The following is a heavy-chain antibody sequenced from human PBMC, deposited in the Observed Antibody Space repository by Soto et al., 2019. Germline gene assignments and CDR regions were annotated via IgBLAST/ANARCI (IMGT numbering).Heavy chain of an antibody. J-gene: IGHJ4*02. CDR2: ISSSSSTI. CDR3: ARDRDPHQDIVVVPAAVDY. V-gene: IGHV3-48*02. Sequence: PGGSLRLSCAASGFTFSSYSMNWVRQAPGKGLEWVSYISSSSSTIYYADSVKGRFTISRDNAKNSLYLQMNSLRDEDTAVYYCARDRDPHQDIVVVPAAVDYWGQGTLVTVSS. D-gene: IGHD2-2*01. CDR1: GFTFSSYS.